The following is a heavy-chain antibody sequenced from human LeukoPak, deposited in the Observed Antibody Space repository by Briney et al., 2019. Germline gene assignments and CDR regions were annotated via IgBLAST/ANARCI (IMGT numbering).Heavy chain of an antibody. CDR1: GFTFTSYG. D-gene: IGHD6-19*01. Sequence: GRSLRLSCAASGFTFTSYGMHWVRHAPGKGLEWVAVIWYDGRNKYYVDSVKGRFTISRDNSKNTVYLQMNSLRAEDTAVYFCARDLSIAVFDYWGQGTLVTVSS. CDR3: ARDLSIAVFDY. CDR2: IWYDGRNK. J-gene: IGHJ4*02. V-gene: IGHV3-33*01.